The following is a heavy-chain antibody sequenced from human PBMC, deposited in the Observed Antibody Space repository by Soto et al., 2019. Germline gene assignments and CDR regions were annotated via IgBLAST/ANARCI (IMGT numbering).Heavy chain of an antibody. D-gene: IGHD5-12*01. J-gene: IGHJ2*01. Sequence: SETLSLTCTVSGGSITNTSYYWGWIRQSPGKGLQWIGTIYYTGTIYYNPSLKSRVTLSVDTSKNQFSLRLSSATAADTAVFYCARLEVDLATRNWHFDPWGRGALVTVSS. CDR3: ARLEVDLATRNWHFDP. CDR2: IYYTGTI. V-gene: IGHV4-39*01. CDR1: GGSITNTSYY.